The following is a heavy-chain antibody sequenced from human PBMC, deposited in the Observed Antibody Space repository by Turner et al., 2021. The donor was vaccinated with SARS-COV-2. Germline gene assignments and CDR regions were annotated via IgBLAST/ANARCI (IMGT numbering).Heavy chain of an antibody. Sequence: QLQLQESGPGLVKPSETLSLTCTVPGGSISSTSYYWGWIRQPPGKGLEWIGYIYYSGSTNYNPSLKSRVTISVDTSKNQFSLKLSSVTAADTAVYYCARFGYYDILTGYSLTYYFDYWGQGTLVTVSS. V-gene: IGHV4-61*05. CDR1: GGSISSTSYY. D-gene: IGHD3-9*01. CDR2: IYYSGST. J-gene: IGHJ4*02. CDR3: ARFGYYDILTGYSLTYYFDY.